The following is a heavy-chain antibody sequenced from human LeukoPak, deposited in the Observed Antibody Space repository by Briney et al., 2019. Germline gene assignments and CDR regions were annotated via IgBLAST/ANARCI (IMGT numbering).Heavy chain of an antibody. J-gene: IGHJ5*02. V-gene: IGHV4-59*01. Sequence: PSETLSLTCTVSGGSISSYYWSWIRQPPGKGLEWIGYIYYSGSTNYNPSPKSRVTISVDTSKNQFSLKLSSVTAADTAVYYCARGRPHSLVVVHDWFDPWGQGTLVTVSS. CDR3: ARGRPHSLVVVHDWFDP. CDR1: GGSISSYY. D-gene: IGHD3-22*01. CDR2: IYYSGST.